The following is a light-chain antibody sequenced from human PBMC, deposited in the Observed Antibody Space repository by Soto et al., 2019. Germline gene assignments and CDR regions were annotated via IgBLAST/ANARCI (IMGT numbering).Light chain of an antibody. Sequence: DIQMTQSPSTLSASVGDRVTITCRASQSISSWLAWYQQKPGKAPKLLIYDASSLEGGVPSRFSGSGSGTEFTLTISSLQPDDFAAYFCQHYNSYPWTFGQGTKVEIK. V-gene: IGKV1-5*01. CDR1: QSISSW. CDR3: QHYNSYPWT. CDR2: DAS. J-gene: IGKJ1*01.